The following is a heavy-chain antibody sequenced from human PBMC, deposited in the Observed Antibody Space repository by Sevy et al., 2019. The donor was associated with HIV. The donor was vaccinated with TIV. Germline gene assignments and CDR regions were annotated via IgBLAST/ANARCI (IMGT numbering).Heavy chain of an antibody. CDR3: ARGRGYYDSSGYYPDYYYYYGMDV. J-gene: IGHJ6*02. CDR2: ISSSGSTI. CDR1: GFTFSDYY. V-gene: IGHV3-11*01. D-gene: IGHD3-22*01. Sequence: GGSLRLSCAASGFTFSDYYMSRIRQAPGKGLEWVSYISSSGSTIYYADSVKGRFTISRDNAKNSLYLQMNSLRAEDTAVYYCARGRGYYDSSGYYPDYYYYYGMDVWGQGTTVTVSS.